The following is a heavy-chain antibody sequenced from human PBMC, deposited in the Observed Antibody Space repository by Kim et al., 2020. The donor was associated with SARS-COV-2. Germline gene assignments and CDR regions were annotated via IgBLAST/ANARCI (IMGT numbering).Heavy chain of an antibody. CDR3: ARDYYDSSGYYYYYYGLDV. CDR1: GYTFSRFG. D-gene: IGHD3-22*01. CDR2: ISASNGNT. V-gene: IGHV1-18*01. Sequence: ASVKLSCKASGYTFSRFGISWVRQAPGQGLEWMGWISASNGNTNYAEKFQGRVTMTTDTSASTAYMELRSLRSADTAAYYCARDYYDSSGYYYYYYGLDVWGQGTTVTVSS. J-gene: IGHJ6*02.